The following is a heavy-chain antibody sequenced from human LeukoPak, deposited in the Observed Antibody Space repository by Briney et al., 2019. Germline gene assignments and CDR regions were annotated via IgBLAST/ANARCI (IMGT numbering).Heavy chain of an antibody. CDR2: IYHSGST. J-gene: IGHJ6*03. Sequence: SETLSLTCTVSGYSISRGYYWVWIRQPPGKGLEGIGSIYHSGSTNYNPSLKSRVTISVDTSKNQFSLKLTSVTAADTAVYYCARGDCSSTICYSPMDVWGKGTTVTVSS. CDR3: ARGDCSSTICYSPMDV. V-gene: IGHV4-38-2*02. D-gene: IGHD2-2*01. CDR1: GYSISRGYY.